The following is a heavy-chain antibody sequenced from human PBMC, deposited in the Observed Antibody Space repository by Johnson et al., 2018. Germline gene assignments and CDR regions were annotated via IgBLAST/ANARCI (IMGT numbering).Heavy chain of an antibody. CDR3: ARGRDGFHCLSSFEI. V-gene: IGHV1-8*01. J-gene: IGHJ3*02. CDR1: GYSFTIYG. CDR2: MNPNGDNA. Sequence: VQLVQSGAEVKKPGASVKVSCKASGYSFTIYGIHWVRQAAGQGLEWMGWMNPNGDNAGYAQKFQGRVSMTRNTSMNTAYMELNSLRSEDTAVYYCARGRDGFHCLSSFEIWGQGTMVTVSS. D-gene: IGHD5-24*01.